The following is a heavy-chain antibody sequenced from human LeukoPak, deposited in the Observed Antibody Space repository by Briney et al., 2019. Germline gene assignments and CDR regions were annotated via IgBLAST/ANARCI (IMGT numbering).Heavy chain of an antibody. D-gene: IGHD6-19*01. CDR3: ARQGSGWFGGAFDV. V-gene: IGHV4-61*08. Sequence: SETLSLTCTVSGGSISSGDYSWSWIRQPPGKGLEWIGYIDYSGSAYYNPSLKSRVTISLDTSKNRFSLNLSSVTAADTAVYYCARQGSGWFGGAFDVWGQGTMVTVSS. CDR1: GGSISSGDYS. CDR2: IDYSGSA. J-gene: IGHJ3*01.